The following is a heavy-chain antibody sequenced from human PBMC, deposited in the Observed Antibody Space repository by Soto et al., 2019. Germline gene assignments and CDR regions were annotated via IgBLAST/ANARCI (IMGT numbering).Heavy chain of an antibody. Sequence: LRLSCAASGFTFSSYAMSWVRQAPGKGLEWVSAISGSGGSTYYADSVKGRFTISRDNSKNTLYLQMNSLRAEDTAVYYCAKLVPYYDFWSAPGAFDIWGQGTMVTVSS. D-gene: IGHD3-3*01. CDR1: GFTFSSYA. CDR3: AKLVPYYDFWSAPGAFDI. J-gene: IGHJ3*02. V-gene: IGHV3-23*01. CDR2: ISGSGGST.